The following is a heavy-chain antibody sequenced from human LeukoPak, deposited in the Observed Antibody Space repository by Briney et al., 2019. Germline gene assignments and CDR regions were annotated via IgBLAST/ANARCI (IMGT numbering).Heavy chain of an antibody. D-gene: IGHD6-19*01. Sequence: GASVKVSCKASGYTFTSYAMNWVRQAPGQRLEWMGWINLGNDNRKYSQDFKGRVTITRDTSASTVYMELSGLRSEDMAVYYCAREGYTSGWRFDYWGQGTLLTVSS. CDR1: GYTFTSYA. CDR3: AREGYTSGWRFDY. CDR2: INLGNDNR. V-gene: IGHV1-3*03. J-gene: IGHJ4*02.